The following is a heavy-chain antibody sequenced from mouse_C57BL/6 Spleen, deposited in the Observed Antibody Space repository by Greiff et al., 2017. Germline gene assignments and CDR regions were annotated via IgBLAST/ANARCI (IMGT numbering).Heavy chain of an antibody. V-gene: IGHV5-17*01. J-gene: IGHJ3*01. Sequence: EVKLEESGGGLVKPGGSLKLSCAASGFTFSDYGMHWVRQAPEKGLEWVAYISSGSSTIYYADTVKGRFTISRDNAKNTLFLQMTSLRSEDTAMYYCARPPIYYGNYGGFAYWGQGTLVTVSA. D-gene: IGHD2-1*01. CDR2: ISSGSSTI. CDR1: GFTFSDYG. CDR3: ARPPIYYGNYGGFAY.